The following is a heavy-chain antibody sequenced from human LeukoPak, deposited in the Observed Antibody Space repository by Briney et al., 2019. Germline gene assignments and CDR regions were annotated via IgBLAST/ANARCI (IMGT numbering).Heavy chain of an antibody. V-gene: IGHV1-69*05. CDR2: IIPIFGTA. CDR1: GGTFSSYA. CDR3: ASGYSYGAYYNYMDV. J-gene: IGHJ6*03. D-gene: IGHD5-18*01. Sequence: SVKVSCKASGGTFSSYAISWVRQAPGQGLEWMGGIIPIFGTANYAQKFQGRVTITTDESTSTAYMELSSLRSEDTAVYYCASGYSYGAYYNYMDVWGKGTTVTVSS.